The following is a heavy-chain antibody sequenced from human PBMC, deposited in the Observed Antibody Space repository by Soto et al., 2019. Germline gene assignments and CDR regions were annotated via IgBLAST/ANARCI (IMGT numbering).Heavy chain of an antibody. Sequence: QLQLQESGPGLVKPSETLSLTCTVSGGSISSSPYSWGWIRQPPGKGLEWIGSIYFSGSTYYNPSLKSRVIISVDTSKNQFSLKLTSVTVADTAVYFCARQTGNTYYVPLDYWGQGTLVTVSS. CDR3: ARQTGNTYYVPLDY. V-gene: IGHV4-39*01. CDR1: GGSISSSPYS. J-gene: IGHJ4*02. D-gene: IGHD1-26*01. CDR2: IYFSGST.